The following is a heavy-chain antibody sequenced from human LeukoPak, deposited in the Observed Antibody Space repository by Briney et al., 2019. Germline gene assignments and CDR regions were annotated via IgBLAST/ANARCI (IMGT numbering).Heavy chain of an antibody. D-gene: IGHD6-13*01. V-gene: IGHV3-21*01. CDR1: GFTFSSYS. CDR3: ARAEGSSWHGVGFDS. Sequence: GGSLRLSCAASGFTFSSYSMNWVRQAPGKGLEWVSSISSSSSYIYYADSVKGRFTISRDNAKNSLYLQMNSLRAEDTAVYYCARAEGSSWHGVGFDSWGQGTLVTVSS. CDR2: ISSSSSYI. J-gene: IGHJ5*01.